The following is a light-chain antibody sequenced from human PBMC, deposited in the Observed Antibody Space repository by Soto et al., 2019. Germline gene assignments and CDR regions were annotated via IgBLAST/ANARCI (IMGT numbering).Light chain of an antibody. CDR2: DDN. Sequence: QSALTQPPSVSAAPGQRVTISCSGSASNIGNNSVSWYQQLPGAAPKLLIYDDNNRPSGIPDRFSGSKSRTSATLGITGLQTGDEADYYCGTWDTSLPACVFGPGTKVTVL. J-gene: IGLJ1*01. CDR3: GTWDTSLPACV. V-gene: IGLV1-51*01. CDR1: ASNIGNNS.